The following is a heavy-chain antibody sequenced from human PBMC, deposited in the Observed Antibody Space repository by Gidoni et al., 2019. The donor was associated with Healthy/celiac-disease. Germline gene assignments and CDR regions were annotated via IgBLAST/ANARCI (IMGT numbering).Heavy chain of an antibody. CDR3: ARDAEYSYGYYFDY. Sequence: QVQLQESGPGLVKPSQTLSLTCTVSGRSISSGGYYWSWIRQHPGKGLEWIGYIYYSGSTYYNPSLKSRVTISVDTSKNQFSLKLSSVTAADTAVYYCARDAEYSYGYYFDYWGQGTLVTVSS. D-gene: IGHD5-18*01. CDR1: GRSISSGGYY. J-gene: IGHJ4*02. CDR2: IYYSGST. V-gene: IGHV4-31*03.